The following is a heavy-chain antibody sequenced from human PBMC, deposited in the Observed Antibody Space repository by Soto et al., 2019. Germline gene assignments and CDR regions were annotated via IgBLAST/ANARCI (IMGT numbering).Heavy chain of an antibody. V-gene: IGHV3-15*01. CDR3: TADVPTQGVGEFDY. CDR1: GFTFSNAW. J-gene: IGHJ4*02. CDR2: IKSRIDGETR. Sequence: EVQLVESGGGLVKPGGSLRLSCAGSGFTFSNAWMTWVRQAPGKGLEWVGRIKSRIDGETREYAAPVKDRFTISRDDSKNTVYLQVTGLKTEDTAIYYCTADVPTQGVGEFDYWGQGTLIAVSS. D-gene: IGHD3-10*01.